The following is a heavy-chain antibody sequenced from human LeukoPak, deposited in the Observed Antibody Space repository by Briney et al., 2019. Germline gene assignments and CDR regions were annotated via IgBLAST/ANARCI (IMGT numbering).Heavy chain of an antibody. CDR1: GFTFSSYA. CDR2: INNDGHKT. V-gene: IGHV3-43*02. D-gene: IGHD3-10*01. Sequence: PGGSLRLSCAASGFTFSSYAIHWVRQAPGKALEWVSLSLINNDGHKTYYADSVKGRFTISRDNSRNSLYLQMNSLTVEDTALYFCTKGLRSGTYYNIFDYWSQGTLVTVS. J-gene: IGHJ4*02. CDR3: TKGLRSGTYYNIFDY.